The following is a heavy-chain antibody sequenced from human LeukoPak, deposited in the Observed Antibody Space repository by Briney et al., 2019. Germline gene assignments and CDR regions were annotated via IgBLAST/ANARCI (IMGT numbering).Heavy chain of an antibody. Sequence: SETLSLTCTVSGYSISSGHYWGWFRQPPGRGLEWIASIYHTRSTYFNPSLKSRVTISVDTAKNQFSLKLNSVTAADTAVYYCARDRPRNYPLDYWGQGTLVTVSS. CDR3: ARDRPRNYPLDY. CDR2: IYHTRST. CDR1: GYSISSGHY. J-gene: IGHJ4*02. D-gene: IGHD1-14*01. V-gene: IGHV4-38-2*02.